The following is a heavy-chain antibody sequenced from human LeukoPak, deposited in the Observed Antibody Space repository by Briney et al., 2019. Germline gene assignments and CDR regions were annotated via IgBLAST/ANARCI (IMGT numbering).Heavy chain of an antibody. V-gene: IGHV3-23*01. D-gene: IGHD3-10*01. CDR3: AKDFVGYYGSGSYYVQRFFDY. CDR2: ISGSGGST. J-gene: IGHJ4*02. Sequence: GGTLRLSCAASGFTFSSYGMSWVRQAPGKGLEWVSAISGSGGSTYYADSVKGRFTISRDNSKNTLYLQMNSLRAEDTAVYYCAKDFVGYYGSGSYYVQRFFDYWGQGTLVTVSS. CDR1: GFTFSSYG.